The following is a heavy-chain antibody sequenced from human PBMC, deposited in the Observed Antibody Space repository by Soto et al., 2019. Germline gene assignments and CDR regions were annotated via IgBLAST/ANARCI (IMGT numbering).Heavy chain of an antibody. V-gene: IGHV3-30-3*01. CDR2: ISYDGSNK. J-gene: IGHJ4*02. Sequence: GGSLRLSCAASGFTFSSYPMHWVRQAPGKGLEWVAVISYDGSNKYYADSVKGRFTISRDNSKNTLYLQMNSLRAEDTAVYYCARDTGGNAAAGLGYYFDYWGQGTLVTVSS. CDR3: ARDTGGNAAAGLGYYFDY. D-gene: IGHD6-13*01. CDR1: GFTFSSYP.